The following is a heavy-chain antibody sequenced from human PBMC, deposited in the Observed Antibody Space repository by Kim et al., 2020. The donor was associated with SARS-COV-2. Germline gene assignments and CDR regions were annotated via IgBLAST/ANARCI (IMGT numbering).Heavy chain of an antibody. J-gene: IGHJ3*02. CDR1: GFTFSSYA. CDR2: ISYDGSNK. D-gene: IGHD3-3*01. V-gene: IGHV3-30*04. CDR3: AREGVVMNAFDI. Sequence: GGSLRLSCAASGFTFSSYAMHWVRQAPGKGLEWVAVISYDGSNKYYADSVKGRFTISRDNSKNTLYLQMNSLRAEDTAVYYCAREGVVMNAFDIWGQGT.